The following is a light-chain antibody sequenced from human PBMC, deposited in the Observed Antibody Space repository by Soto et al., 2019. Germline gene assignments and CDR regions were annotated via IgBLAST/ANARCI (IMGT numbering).Light chain of an antibody. CDR3: QQYVHWPPGT. Sequence: ELVMTQSPGTLSLSPGERATLSCRASQSINSNLAWYQQKPGQAPRLFIFRASSRATGIPARFSGSGSGTEFNLTISSLQSEDFAVYYCQQYVHWPPGTFGQGTTVEIK. J-gene: IGKJ1*01. V-gene: IGKV3-15*01. CDR1: QSINSN. CDR2: RAS.